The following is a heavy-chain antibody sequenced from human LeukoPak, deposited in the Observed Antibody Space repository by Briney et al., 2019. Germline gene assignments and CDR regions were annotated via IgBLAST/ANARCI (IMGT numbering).Heavy chain of an antibody. V-gene: IGHV4-34*01. D-gene: IGHD3-9*01. CDR1: GGSFSNYY. CDR2: INHSGST. CDR3: ARGFHLNYDILTGYYRYGAFDI. Sequence: SETLSLTCAVYGGSFSNYYWGWIRQPPGKGLEWIGEINHSGSTNYNPSLKSRVSISVDTSKKQFSLKMSSVTAADTAVYYCARGFHLNYDILTGYYRYGAFDIWGQGTTVTVSS. J-gene: IGHJ3*02.